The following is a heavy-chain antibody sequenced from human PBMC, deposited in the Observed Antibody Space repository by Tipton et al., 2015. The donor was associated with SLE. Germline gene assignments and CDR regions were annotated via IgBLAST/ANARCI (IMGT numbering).Heavy chain of an antibody. CDR2: ISAHNGNT. CDR1: GYTFPNYV. CDR3: VRDAVGWFYT. Sequence: QLVQSGAEVKKPGASVKVSCKASGYTFPNYVLNWVRQAPGQGLEWMGWISAHNGNTKLQQKFQGRVLMTTDTSTNTAFMELRGLRYDDTALYYCVRDAVGWFYTWGQGTLVTVS. V-gene: IGHV1-18*01. D-gene: IGHD2-15*01. J-gene: IGHJ5*02.